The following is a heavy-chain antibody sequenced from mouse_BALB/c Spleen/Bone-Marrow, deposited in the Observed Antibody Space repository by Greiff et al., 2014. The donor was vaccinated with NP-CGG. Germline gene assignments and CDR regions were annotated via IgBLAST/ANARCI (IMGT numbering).Heavy chain of an antibody. V-gene: IGHV1-7*01. CDR1: GYTFPSYW. CDR2: INPSTGYT. D-gene: IGHD2-1*01. Sequence: LQESGAELAKPWASVKMSCKASGYTFPSYWMHWVKQRPGQGLEWIGYINPSTGYTEYNQKFKDKATLTADKSSSTAYMQLSSLTSEDSAVYYCVYGNYYLAYWGQGTPVTVSA. J-gene: IGHJ3*01. CDR3: VYGNYYLAY.